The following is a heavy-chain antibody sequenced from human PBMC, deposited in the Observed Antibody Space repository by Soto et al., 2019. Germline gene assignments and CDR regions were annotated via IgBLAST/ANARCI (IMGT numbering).Heavy chain of an antibody. CDR2: IYWTDDK. CDR1: GFSLSTSGMG. CDR3: AHRKSSYYGSENSYYYGMDV. V-gene: IGHV2-5*01. J-gene: IGHJ6*02. Sequence: QITLKESGPTLVKPTQTLTLTCTFSGFSLSTSGMGVSWIRQPPGKALEWLAVIYWTDDKRYSPSLKSRLTITKDTSKNQVVLTTTHMDPADTATYYCAHRKSSYYGSENSYYYGMDVWGQGNTVTVAS. D-gene: IGHD3-10*01.